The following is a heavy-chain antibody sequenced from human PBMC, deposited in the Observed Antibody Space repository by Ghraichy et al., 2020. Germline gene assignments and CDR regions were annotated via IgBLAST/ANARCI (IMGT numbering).Heavy chain of an antibody. CDR1: GFTFSSYG. V-gene: IGHV3-33*01. CDR2: IWYDGSNK. CDR3: ARDGPRYCSGGSCYYFDY. Sequence: LNISCAASGFTFSSYGMHWVRQAPGKGLEWVAVIWYDGSNKYYADSVKGRFTISRDNSKNTLYLQMNSLRAEDTAVYYCARDGPRYCSGGSCYYFDYWGQGTLVTVSS. J-gene: IGHJ4*02. D-gene: IGHD2-15*01.